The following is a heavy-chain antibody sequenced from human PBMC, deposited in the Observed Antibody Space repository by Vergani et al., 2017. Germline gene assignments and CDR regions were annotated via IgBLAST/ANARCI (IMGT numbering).Heavy chain of an antibody. CDR2: IKQDGSEK. V-gene: IGHV3-7*04. J-gene: IGHJ4*02. CDR1: GFTFSSYW. D-gene: IGHD4-17*01. CDR3: ARGYGRFDY. Sequence: EVQLVESGGGLVQPGGSLRLSCPASGFTFSSYWMSWVRQAPGKGLEWVANIKQDGSEKYYVDSVKGRFTISRDNAKNSLYLQMNSLRAEDTAVYYCARGYGRFDYWGQGTLVTVSS.